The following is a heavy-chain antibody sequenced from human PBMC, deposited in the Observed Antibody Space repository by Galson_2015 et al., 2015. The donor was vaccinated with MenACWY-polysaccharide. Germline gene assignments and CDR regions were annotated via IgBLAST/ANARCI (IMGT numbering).Heavy chain of an antibody. Sequence: SLRLSCAASGFTFNNYALSWDRQAPGKGLEWVSGISGSGGSTDYADSVKGRFAISKDNSKKTLYLQVNSLRAEDTAVYYCAKGRYCGGDCYSLLDFWGQGTLVTVSS. CDR1: GFTFNNYA. V-gene: IGHV3-23*01. CDR3: AKGRYCGGDCYSLLDF. J-gene: IGHJ4*02. CDR2: ISGSGGST. D-gene: IGHD2-21*02.